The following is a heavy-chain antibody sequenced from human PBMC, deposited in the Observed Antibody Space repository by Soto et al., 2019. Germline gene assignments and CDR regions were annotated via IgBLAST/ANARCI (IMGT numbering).Heavy chain of an antibody. D-gene: IGHD5-12*01. CDR3: ARDYENDAFDI. Sequence: PGGSLRLSCAASGFTFSSYAMSWVRQAPGKGLEWVSAISSSSSYIYYADSVKGRFTISRDNAKNSLYLQMNSLRAEDTAVYYCARDYENDAFDIWGQGTMVTVSS. CDR1: GFTFSSYA. J-gene: IGHJ3*02. V-gene: IGHV3-21*01. CDR2: ISSSSSYI.